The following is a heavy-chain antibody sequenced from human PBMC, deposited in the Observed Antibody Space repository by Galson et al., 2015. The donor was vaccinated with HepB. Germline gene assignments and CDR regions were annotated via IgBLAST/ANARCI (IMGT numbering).Heavy chain of an antibody. Sequence: SETLSLTCAVYGGSFSGYYWSWIRQPPGKGLEWIGEINHSGSTNYNPSLKSRVTLSVDTSKNQFSLKLSSVTAADTAVYYCARGRYNWNYYRFDPWGQGTLVTVSS. D-gene: IGHD1-7*01. CDR3: ARGRYNWNYYRFDP. CDR1: GGSFSGYY. V-gene: IGHV4-34*01. J-gene: IGHJ5*02. CDR2: INHSGST.